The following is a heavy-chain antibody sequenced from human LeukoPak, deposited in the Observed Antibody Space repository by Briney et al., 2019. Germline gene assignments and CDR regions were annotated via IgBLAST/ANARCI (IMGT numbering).Heavy chain of an antibody. CDR3: ARLSVWQRSQFDY. CDR2: INWNGGST. J-gene: IGHJ4*02. CDR1: GFAFDDYG. V-gene: IGHV3-20*04. Sequence: GGSLRLSCAASGFAFDDYGMSWVRQAPGKELEWVSGINWNGGSTGYADSVKGRFTISRDNAKNSLYLQMNSLRVEDTAVYYCARLSVWQRSQFDYWGQGTLVTVSS. D-gene: IGHD2/OR15-2a*01.